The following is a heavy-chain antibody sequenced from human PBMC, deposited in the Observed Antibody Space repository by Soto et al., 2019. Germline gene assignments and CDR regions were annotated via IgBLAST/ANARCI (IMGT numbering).Heavy chain of an antibody. V-gene: IGHV4-39*01. J-gene: IGHJ6*02. CDR3: ARAAAYYYYYGMDV. Sequence: LSLTCTVSGGSISSSSYYCGWIRQPPGKGLEWIGSIYYSGSTYYNPSLKSRVTISVDTSKNQFSLKLSSVTAADTAVYYCARAAAYYYYYGMDVWGQGTTVTVSS. CDR1: GGSISSSSYY. CDR2: IYYSGST. D-gene: IGHD6-13*01.